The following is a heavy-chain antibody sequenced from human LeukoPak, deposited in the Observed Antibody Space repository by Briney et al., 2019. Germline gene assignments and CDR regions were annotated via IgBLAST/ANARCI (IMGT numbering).Heavy chain of an antibody. CDR3: ARDTAPYYYDSSGYYHWFDP. Sequence: SETLSLTCTVSGGSISSGGYYWSWIRQHPGKGLEWIGYIYCSGSTYYNPSLKSRVTISVDTSKNQLSLKLSSVTAADTAVYYCARDTAPYYYDSSGYYHWFDPWGQGTLVTVSS. D-gene: IGHD3-22*01. V-gene: IGHV4-31*03. J-gene: IGHJ5*02. CDR2: IYCSGST. CDR1: GGSISSGGYY.